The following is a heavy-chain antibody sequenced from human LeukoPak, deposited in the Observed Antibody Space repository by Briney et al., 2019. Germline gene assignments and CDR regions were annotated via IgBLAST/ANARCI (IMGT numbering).Heavy chain of an antibody. V-gene: IGHV3-30*02. CDR2: IRYDGSNK. CDR1: GFTFTIYG. Sequence: GGSLRLSCAASGFTFTIYGMHWVRQAPGKGLEWAAFIRYDGSNKYYADSVKGRFTFSRDNSKNTLYLQMNSLIAEDTAVYYCAKGSSSSVYYWTGIDYWGQGTLVTVSS. CDR3: AKGSSSSVYYWTGIDY. J-gene: IGHJ4*02. D-gene: IGHD3-22*01.